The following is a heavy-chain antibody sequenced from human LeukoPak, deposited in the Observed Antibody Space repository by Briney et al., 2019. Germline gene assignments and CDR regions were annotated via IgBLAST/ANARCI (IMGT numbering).Heavy chain of an antibody. CDR3: ARHTHIAPLSSLKY. CDR2: IYYSGST. CDR1: GASITSSNG. V-gene: IGHV4-4*02. Sequence: SGTLSLTCAVSGASITSSNGGGGVRQTPGKGLEWIGDIYYSGSTNYNPSLKSRVRISVDTSKNHFSLKLSSVTAADTAVYYCARHTHIAPLSSLKYWGQGTLVTVSS. J-gene: IGHJ4*02. D-gene: IGHD6-13*01.